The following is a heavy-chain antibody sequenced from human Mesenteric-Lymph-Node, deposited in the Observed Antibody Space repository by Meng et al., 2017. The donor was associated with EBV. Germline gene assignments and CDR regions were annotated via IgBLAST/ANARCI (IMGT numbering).Heavy chain of an antibody. D-gene: IGHD6-19*01. Sequence: SERASCTASEYPTANYDILRVRQGTTQGMEWMGWLKPATRAKGYAQKFTRRVTMTRNSSLGTAYMELRGLRSDDTALYYCARGNSRPVASTYGVYYFDDWGQGTLVTVSS. CDR1: EYPTANYD. CDR3: ARGNSRPVASTYGVYYFDD. J-gene: IGHJ4*02. V-gene: IGHV1-8*01. CDR2: LKPATRAK.